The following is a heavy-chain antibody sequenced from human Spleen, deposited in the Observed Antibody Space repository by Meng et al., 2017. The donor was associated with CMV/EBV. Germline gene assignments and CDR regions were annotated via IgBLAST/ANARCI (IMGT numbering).Heavy chain of an antibody. Sequence: SGYTFTGYYIHWLRQAPRSGLEWMGWINPSSGDTKYAQRFQGRVTMTRDTSISTAYMELSRLTSDDTTIYYCARSYDIVVDINFFDPWGQGSLVTVSS. CDR2: INPSSGDT. CDR1: GYTFTGYY. V-gene: IGHV1-2*02. J-gene: IGHJ5*02. CDR3: ARSYDIVVDINFFDP. D-gene: IGHD2-2*01.